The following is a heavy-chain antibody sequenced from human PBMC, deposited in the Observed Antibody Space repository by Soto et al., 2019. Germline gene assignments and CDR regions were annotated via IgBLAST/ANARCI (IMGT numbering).Heavy chain of an antibody. J-gene: IGHJ4*02. CDR3: ATSYGSGYRAFDY. CDR1: GDTFNFYT. Sequence: QVQLVQSGAELKKPGSSVKVSCKASGDTFNFYTINWVRQAPGLGLEWMGRVNPILSMSNYAPKFQGRVTMTADKYTSTAYMELRSLRSEDTAFYYCATSYGSGYRAFDYWGQGAQVTVSS. D-gene: IGHD3-10*01. CDR2: VNPILSMS. V-gene: IGHV1-69*02.